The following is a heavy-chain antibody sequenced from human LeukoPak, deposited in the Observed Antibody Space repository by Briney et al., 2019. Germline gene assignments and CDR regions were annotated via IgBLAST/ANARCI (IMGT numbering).Heavy chain of an antibody. CDR3: ARGTIFGYTFDI. Sequence: GESLRLSCEASGFTFSSYSMNWVRQAPGKGLEWVSSISSSSSFIYYADSVKGRFTISRDNAKNSLYLQMNSLRAEDTAVYYCARGTIFGYTFDIWGQGTMVTVSS. D-gene: IGHD3-3*01. J-gene: IGHJ3*02. CDR2: ISSSSSFI. CDR1: GFTFSSYS. V-gene: IGHV3-21*01.